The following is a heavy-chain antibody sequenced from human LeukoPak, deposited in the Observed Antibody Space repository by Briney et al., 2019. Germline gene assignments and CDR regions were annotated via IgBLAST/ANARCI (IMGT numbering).Heavy chain of an antibody. V-gene: IGHV4-59*01. CDR2: IYYSGST. CDR1: GGSISSYY. D-gene: IGHD6-13*01. J-gene: IGHJ6*02. CDR3: ARDNKDSSSWYHYYYGMDV. Sequence: SETLSLTCTVSGGSISSYYWSWIRQPPGKGLEWIGYIYYSGSTNYNPSLKSRVTISVDTSKNQFSLKLSSVTAADTAVYYCARDNKDSSSWYHYYYGMDVWGQGTTVTVSS.